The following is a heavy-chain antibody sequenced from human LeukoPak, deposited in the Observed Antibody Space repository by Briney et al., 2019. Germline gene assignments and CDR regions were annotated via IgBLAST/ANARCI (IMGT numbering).Heavy chain of an antibody. J-gene: IGHJ3*02. V-gene: IGHV3-21*06. CDR1: GFTFSSYS. CDR2: ISSSSSYI. CDR3: ARDWRDSSGKFPNDAFDI. Sequence: PGGSLRLSCAASGFTFSSYSMNWVRQGPGKGLEWVSSISSSSSYIYYADSGKGRFTISRDNAKNSLYLQMNSLRAEDTAVYYCARDWRDSSGKFPNDAFDIWGQGTMVTVSS. D-gene: IGHD3-22*01.